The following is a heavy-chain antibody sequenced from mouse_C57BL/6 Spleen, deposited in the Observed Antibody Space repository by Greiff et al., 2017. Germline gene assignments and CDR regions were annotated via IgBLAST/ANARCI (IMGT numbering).Heavy chain of an antibody. CDR2: IYPRDGST. V-gene: IGHV1-85*01. CDR1: GYTFTSYD. D-gene: IGHD2-12*01. CDR3: ARLYNDDEGTWFAY. Sequence: VQLQQSGPELVKPGASVKLSCKASGYTFTSYDINWVKQRPGQGLEWIGRIYPRDGSTKYNEKFKGKATLAVATSSSTAYMDLHSLTSEDSAVYFCARLYNDDEGTWFAYWGQGTLVTVAA. J-gene: IGHJ3*01.